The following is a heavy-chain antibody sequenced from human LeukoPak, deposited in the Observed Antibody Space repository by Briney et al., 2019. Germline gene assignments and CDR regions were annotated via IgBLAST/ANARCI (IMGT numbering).Heavy chain of an antibody. CDR1: GYSFTGHY. CDR2: INPKSGGT. V-gene: IGHV1-2*02. CDR3: ARGPMARTYIWFDP. Sequence: ASVKVSCKASGYSFTGHYMHWVRDAPGQGLEWRGWINPKSGGTNYAQNLQGRVTMTTDTSASTAYMEMSTVRSEDMRVYYCARGPMARTYIWFDPWGQGNLVTVSS. D-gene: IGHD3-10*01. J-gene: IGHJ5*02.